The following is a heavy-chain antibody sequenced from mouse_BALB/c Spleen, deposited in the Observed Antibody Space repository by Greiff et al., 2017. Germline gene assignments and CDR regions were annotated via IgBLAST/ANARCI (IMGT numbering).Heavy chain of an antibody. CDR3: ARSPMHYYGHVDY. Sequence: EVMLVESGGGLVQPGGSRKLSCAASGFTFSSFGMHWVRQAPEKGLEWVAYISSGSSTIYYADTVKGRFTISRDNPKNTLFLQMTSLRSEDTAMYYCARSPMHYYGHVDYWGQGTTLTVSS. D-gene: IGHD1-2*01. J-gene: IGHJ2*01. V-gene: IGHV5-17*02. CDR1: GFTFSSFG. CDR2: ISSGSSTI.